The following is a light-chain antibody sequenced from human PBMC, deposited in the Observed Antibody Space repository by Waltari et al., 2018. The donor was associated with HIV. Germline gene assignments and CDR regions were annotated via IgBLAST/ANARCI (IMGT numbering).Light chain of an antibody. CDR2: SNN. Sequence: SVLTQPPSASGTPGQRVNISCSGSSSNTGSNTVNWYQQLPGAAPKLLLYSNNQRPSGVPDRFAGPKAGTSASLAISGLLSEDEADYSCATWDDSLNGYVFGTGTKVTVL. CDR1: SSNTGSNT. V-gene: IGLV1-44*01. J-gene: IGLJ1*01. CDR3: ATWDDSLNGYV.